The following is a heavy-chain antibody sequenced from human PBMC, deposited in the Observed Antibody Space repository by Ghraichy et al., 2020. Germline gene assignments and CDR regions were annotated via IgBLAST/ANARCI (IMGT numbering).Heavy chain of an antibody. CDR3: ARHSTGSWYFDL. Sequence: SETLSLTCTVSGGSIIISSYYWGWIRQPPGKGPEWIGSSYYSGSINYNPSLKSRVTLSVDTSKNQFSLKLSAVTAADTAVYYCARHSTGSWYFDLWGRGTLVTVSS. CDR2: SYYSGSI. V-gene: IGHV4-39*01. CDR1: GGSIIISSYY. D-gene: IGHD3-10*01. J-gene: IGHJ2*01.